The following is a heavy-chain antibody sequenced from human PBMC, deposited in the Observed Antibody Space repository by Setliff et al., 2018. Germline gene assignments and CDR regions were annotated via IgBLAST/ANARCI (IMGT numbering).Heavy chain of an antibody. V-gene: IGHV4-4*08. D-gene: IGHD2-15*01. CDR1: GASISNYY. Sequence: ASETLSLTCSVSGASISNYYWSWIRQPPGKGLEWIGYIYSSGSTNYNPSLKSRVAISRDTSTNQLSLELRSVTAADTAVYYCAREPTHTGHYLDLWGKGTTVTVSS. J-gene: IGHJ6*03. CDR3: AREPTHTGHYLDL. CDR2: IYSSGST.